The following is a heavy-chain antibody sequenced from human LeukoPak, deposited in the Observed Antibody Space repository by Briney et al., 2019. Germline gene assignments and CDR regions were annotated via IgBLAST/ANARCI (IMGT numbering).Heavy chain of an antibody. V-gene: IGHV3-66*01. D-gene: IGHD2-21*02. J-gene: IGHJ3*01. Sequence: GGSLRLSCAASGFTVSSHYMNWVRQAPGKGLQWVSVLYSDGTTYYADSVKGRFTISRDSSRSTLFLQMNSLRAEDTAVYFCARVAYYRVTADQITDAFDVWGRGTAVTVSS. CDR3: ARVAYYRVTADQITDAFDV. CDR2: LYSDGTT. CDR1: GFTVSSHY.